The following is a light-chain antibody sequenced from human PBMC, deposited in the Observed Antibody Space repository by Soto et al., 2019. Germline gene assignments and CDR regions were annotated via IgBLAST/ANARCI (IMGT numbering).Light chain of an antibody. CDR2: EVS. CDR1: SSDVGYYDY. Sequence: QSALTQPASVSGSPGQAITISCTGTSSDVGYYDYVSWYQQHPGKAPKVMIYEVSNRPSGVSNRFSGSKSGNTASLTISGLQAEDEAHYYCSSYTSSSTLYVFGSGTK. J-gene: IGLJ1*01. V-gene: IGLV2-14*01. CDR3: SSYTSSSTLYV.